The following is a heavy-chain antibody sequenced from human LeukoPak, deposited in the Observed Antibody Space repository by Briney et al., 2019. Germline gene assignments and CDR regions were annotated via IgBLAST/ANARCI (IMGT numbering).Heavy chain of an antibody. V-gene: IGHV1-18*01. CDR2: ISLATGAP. CDR1: GYTFTNYG. J-gene: IGHJ4*02. Sequence: ASVKVSCKASGYTFTNYGISWVRQAPGQGLEWVAWISLATGAPSYAQKFQGRVTLTTDTSTSTAYMELRSLKSDDTAVYYCARDIGLVRGIIMAHWGQGTQVTVSS. CDR3: ARDIGLVRGIIMAH. D-gene: IGHD3-10*01.